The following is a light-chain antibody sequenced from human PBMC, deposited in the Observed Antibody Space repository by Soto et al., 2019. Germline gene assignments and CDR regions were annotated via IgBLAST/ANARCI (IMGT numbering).Light chain of an antibody. J-gene: IGKJ2*01. CDR2: AAS. CDR3: QQYGSSLYT. Sequence: EIVLTQSPGTLSLSPGDRATLYCRATQSVNNNYVAWYQQKSGQAPRLLIFAASSRATGIPDRFSGSGSGTDFTLTISRLEPEDFAVYYCQQYGSSLYTFGQGTKLEIK. CDR1: QSVNNNY. V-gene: IGKV3-20*01.